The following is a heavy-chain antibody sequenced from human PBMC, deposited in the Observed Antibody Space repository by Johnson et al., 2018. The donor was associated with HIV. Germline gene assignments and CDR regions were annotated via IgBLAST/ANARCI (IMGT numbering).Heavy chain of an antibody. J-gene: IGHJ3*02. Sequence: QVQLVESGGGVVQPGRSLRLSCAASGFTFSSYAMHWVRQAPGKGLEWVAVISYDGSNKYSADSVKGRFTISRDNSKNTLYLQMNSLRAEDTAVYYCARGLWATTPGGAFDIWGQGTMVTVSS. V-gene: IGHV3-30-3*01. CDR1: GFTFSSYA. CDR2: ISYDGSNK. CDR3: ARGLWATTPGGAFDI. D-gene: IGHD1-26*01.